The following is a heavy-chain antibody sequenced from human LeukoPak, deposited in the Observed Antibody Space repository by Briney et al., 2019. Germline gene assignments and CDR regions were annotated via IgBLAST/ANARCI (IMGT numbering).Heavy chain of an antibody. Sequence: GGTLRLSCAASGVTFSTYTMGWVRQAPGKGLELVSTINTCGGTSSSDSVKLSFTISIDNSESTLYLQMSSLRDEDTAVYYCARGLDSVTWGPFDIWGQGTVVTVSS. J-gene: IGHJ3*02. CDR2: INTCGGT. CDR1: GVTFSTYT. CDR3: ARGLDSVTWGPFDI. D-gene: IGHD2-2*03. V-gene: IGHV3-23*01.